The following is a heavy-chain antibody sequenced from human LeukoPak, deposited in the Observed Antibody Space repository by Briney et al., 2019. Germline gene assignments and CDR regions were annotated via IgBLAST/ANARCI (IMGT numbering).Heavy chain of an antibody. V-gene: IGHV1-2*06. J-gene: IGHJ4*02. Sequence: ASVKVSCKASGYTFTSYAMNWVRQAPGQGLEWMGRINPNSGGTNYAQKFQGRVTMTRDTSISTAYMELSRLRSDDTAVYYCAREESSGWVLDYWGQGTLVTVSS. CDR1: GYTFTSYA. CDR3: AREESSGWVLDY. CDR2: INPNSGGT. D-gene: IGHD6-19*01.